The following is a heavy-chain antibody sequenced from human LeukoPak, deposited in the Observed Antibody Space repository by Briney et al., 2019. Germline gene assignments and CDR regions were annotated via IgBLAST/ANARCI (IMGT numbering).Heavy chain of an antibody. CDR2: IYYSGST. J-gene: IGHJ5*01. CDR1: AYSISSSNW. Sequence: SETLSLTCAVSAYSISSSNWWAWVRQPPGKGLEWIGYIYYSGSTYYNPSLKSRVTMSVDTSKNQFSLKLTSVTAVDTAVYYCVKKVAGVAWFDSWGQGTLVTVSP. CDR3: VKKVAGVAWFDS. D-gene: IGHD7-27*01. V-gene: IGHV4-28*01.